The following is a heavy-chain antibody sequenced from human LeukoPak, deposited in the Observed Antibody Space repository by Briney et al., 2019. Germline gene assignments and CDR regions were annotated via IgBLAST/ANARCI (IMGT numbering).Heavy chain of an antibody. CDR3: ARGGVFHYGGNSVRKYYFDY. V-gene: IGHV4-59*01. J-gene: IGHJ4*02. CDR2: IFYGGST. CDR1: GAYISSYD. Sequence: SETLSLTCTVSGAYISSYDWSWIRQPPGKGLEWIRYIFYGGSTKYNSSLKSRVTISIDTPKNQFSLKLSSATAADTAVYYCARGGVFHYGGNSVRKYYFDYWGQGTLVTVSS. D-gene: IGHD4-23*01.